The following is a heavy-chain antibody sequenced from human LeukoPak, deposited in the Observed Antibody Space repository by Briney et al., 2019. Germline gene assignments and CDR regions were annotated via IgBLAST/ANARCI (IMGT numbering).Heavy chain of an antibody. D-gene: IGHD3-22*01. CDR2: ISGSGGST. CDR1: GFTFSSYA. V-gene: IGHV3-23*01. CDR3: ARRAGDYSHPYDY. J-gene: IGHJ4*02. Sequence: GGSLRLSCAASGFTFSSYAMSWVRQAPGKGLEGVSAISGSGGSTYYTDSVKGRFTISRDNSKNTLYLQMNSLRAEDTAVYYCARRAGDYSHPYDYWGQGILVTVSS.